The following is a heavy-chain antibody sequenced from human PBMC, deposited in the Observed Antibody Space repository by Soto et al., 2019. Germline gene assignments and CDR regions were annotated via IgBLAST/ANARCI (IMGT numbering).Heavy chain of an antibody. J-gene: IGHJ4*02. CDR2: IYHSGST. D-gene: IGHD2-8*01. V-gene: IGHV4-30-2*01. Sequence: SETLSLTCAVSGGSISSGGYSWSWIRQPPGKGLEWIGYIYHSGSTYYNPSLKSRVTISVDRSKNQFSLKLSSVAAADTAVYYCARANYTYGPLIDYWGPGIMVTVSS. CDR3: ARANYTYGPLIDY. CDR1: GGSISSGGYS.